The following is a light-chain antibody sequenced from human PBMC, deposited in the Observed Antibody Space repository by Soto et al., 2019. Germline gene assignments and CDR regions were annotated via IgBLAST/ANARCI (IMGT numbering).Light chain of an antibody. V-gene: IGKV3-20*01. CDR2: GVS. Sequence: EIVLTQSPGTLSLSPGERATLSCRASQSVSSSYLAWYRQKPGQAPRLLIYGVSSRATGIPDRFSGGGSGTDFTLTISRLEPEDLAVYYCQQYGSSPYTFGQGTKLEIK. CDR3: QQYGSSPYT. CDR1: QSVSSSY. J-gene: IGKJ2*01.